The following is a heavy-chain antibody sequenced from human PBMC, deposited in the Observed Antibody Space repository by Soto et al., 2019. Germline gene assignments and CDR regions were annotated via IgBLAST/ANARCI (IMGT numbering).Heavy chain of an antibody. V-gene: IGHV3-23*05. J-gene: IGHJ4*02. D-gene: IGHD2-2*01. CDR1: GIPFSATG. Sequence: EVQLLESGGGLVQPGGSLRLSCAASGIPFSATGMLWVRQPPGGGLEWVSAIGPNPTNTKYTDSVKGRFTISRDKSKRTVVLQRANLRGEDTALYFLGNGGYCSSGGWPAAEWGQGTLINVSS. CDR3: GNGGYCSSGGWPAAE. CDR2: IGPNPTNT.